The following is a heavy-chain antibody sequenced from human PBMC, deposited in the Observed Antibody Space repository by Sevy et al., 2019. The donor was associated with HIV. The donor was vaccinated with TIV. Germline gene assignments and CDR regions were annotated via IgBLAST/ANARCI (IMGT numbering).Heavy chain of an antibody. CDR3: ARDLIRTLWYFDL. V-gene: IGHV3-21*01. CDR2: ISSSSNYI. D-gene: IGHD3-22*01. CDR1: GFTFSSYS. J-gene: IGHJ2*01. Sequence: GGSLRLSCVASGFTFSSYSMNWVRQAPGKGLVWVSSISSSSNYIYYADSVKGRFTISRDNAKNSLYLQMNSLRAEDTAVYYCARDLIRTLWYFDLWGRGTLVTVSS.